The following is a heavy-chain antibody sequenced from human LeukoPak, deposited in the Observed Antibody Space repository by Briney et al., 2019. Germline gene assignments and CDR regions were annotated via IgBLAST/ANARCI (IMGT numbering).Heavy chain of an antibody. D-gene: IGHD5-24*01. CDR1: GGSISSSSYY. CDR3: ARGRGGYNSFDY. J-gene: IGHJ4*02. CDR2: IYYSGST. V-gene: IGHV4-39*01. Sequence: SETLSLTCTVSGGSISSSSYYWGWIRQPPGKGLEWIGSIYYSGSTYYNPSLKSRVTISVDTSKNQFSLKLSSVTAADTAVYYCARGRGGYNSFDYWGQGTLVTVSS.